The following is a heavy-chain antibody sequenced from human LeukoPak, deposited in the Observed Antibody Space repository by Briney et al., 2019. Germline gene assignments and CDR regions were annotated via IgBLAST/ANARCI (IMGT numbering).Heavy chain of an antibody. CDR2: IWYDGSNK. Sequence: PGGSLRLSCAASGFTFSSYGMHWVRQAPGKGLEWVAVIWYDGSNKYYADSVRGRFTISRDNSKNTLYLQMNSLRAEDTAVYYCAKGDGAFDIWGQGTMVTVSS. V-gene: IGHV3-33*06. D-gene: IGHD3-16*01. CDR3: AKGDGAFDI. J-gene: IGHJ3*02. CDR1: GFTFSSYG.